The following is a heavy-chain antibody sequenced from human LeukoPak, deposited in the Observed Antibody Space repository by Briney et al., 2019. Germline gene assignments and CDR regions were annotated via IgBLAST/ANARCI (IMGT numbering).Heavy chain of an antibody. V-gene: IGHV4-34*01. D-gene: IGHD3-10*01. Sequence: SETLSLTCAVYGGSFSGYYWSWIRQPPGKGLEWIGEINHSGSTNYNPSLKSRVTMSVDTSKNQFSLKLSSVTAADTAVYYCARGADYYGSGSYYTWFDPWGQGTLVTVSS. J-gene: IGHJ5*02. CDR3: ARGADYYGSGSYYTWFDP. CDR2: INHSGST. CDR1: GGSFSGYY.